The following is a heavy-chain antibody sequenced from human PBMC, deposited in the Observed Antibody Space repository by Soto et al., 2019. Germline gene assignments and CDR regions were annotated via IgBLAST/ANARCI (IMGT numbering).Heavy chain of an antibody. D-gene: IGHD3-3*01. CDR3: ARGSDDFWSGYSDPYYYGMDV. CDR2: INHSGST. J-gene: IGHJ6*02. V-gene: IGHV4-34*01. Sequence: SETLSLTCAVYGGSFSGYYWSWIRQPPGKGLEWIGEINHSGSTNYNPSLKSRVTISVDTSKNQFSLKLSSVTAADTAVYYCARGSDDFWSGYSDPYYYGMDVWGQGTTVTVSS. CDR1: GGSFSGYY.